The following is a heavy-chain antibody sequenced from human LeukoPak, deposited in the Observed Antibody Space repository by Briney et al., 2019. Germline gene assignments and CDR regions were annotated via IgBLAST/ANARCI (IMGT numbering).Heavy chain of an antibody. CDR1: GGSISSSSYY. V-gene: IGHV4-39*01. Sequence: SETLSLTCTVSGGSISSSSYYWAWIRQPPGKGLEWVATIYYSGTTYYNPSLKSRVTLSVHTSQNQFSLRLNSLTAADTAVYYCARLSLSGSYSLFDSWGQGTLVTVSS. D-gene: IGHD1-26*01. J-gene: IGHJ4*02. CDR2: IYYSGTT. CDR3: ARLSLSGSYSLFDS.